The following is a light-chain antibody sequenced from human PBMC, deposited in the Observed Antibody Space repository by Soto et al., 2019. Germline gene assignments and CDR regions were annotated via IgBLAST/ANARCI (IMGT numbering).Light chain of an antibody. V-gene: IGLV2-14*01. CDR1: SSDVGGYNY. CDR2: DVR. CDR3: SSYTTISTYV. J-gene: IGLJ1*01. Sequence: QSALTQPASVSGSPGQSITISCTGTSSDVGGYNYVSWYQQHPGKAPKLMIYDVRNRPSGVSNRFSGSKSVNTASLTISWLQAEDEADYYCSSYTTISTYVFGTRTKVTVL.